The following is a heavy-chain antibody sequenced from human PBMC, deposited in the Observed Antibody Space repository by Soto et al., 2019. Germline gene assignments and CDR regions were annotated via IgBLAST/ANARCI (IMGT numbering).Heavy chain of an antibody. Sequence: ASVKVSCKASGYTFTSYDINWVRQATGQGLEWMGWMNPNSGNTGYAQKFQGRVTMTRNTSISTAYMELSSLRSEDTAVYYCASGGVVVVAATSDAFDIWGQGTMVTVSS. V-gene: IGHV1-8*01. CDR3: ASGGVVVVAATSDAFDI. J-gene: IGHJ3*02. CDR2: MNPNSGNT. D-gene: IGHD2-15*01. CDR1: GYTFTSYD.